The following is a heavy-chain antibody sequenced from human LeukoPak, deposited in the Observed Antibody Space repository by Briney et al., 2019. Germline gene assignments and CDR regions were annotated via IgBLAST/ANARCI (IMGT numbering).Heavy chain of an antibody. CDR1: GFAFSSYW. CDR3: ARVYYYDSQGPADY. Sequence: GGSLRLSCAASGFAFSSYWMTWVRQAPGKGLEWVSYISSSGSTIYYADSVKGRFTISRDNAKNSLYLQMNSLRAEDTAVYYCARVYYYDSQGPADYWGQGTLVTVSS. CDR2: ISSSGSTI. J-gene: IGHJ4*02. V-gene: IGHV3-11*01. D-gene: IGHD3-22*01.